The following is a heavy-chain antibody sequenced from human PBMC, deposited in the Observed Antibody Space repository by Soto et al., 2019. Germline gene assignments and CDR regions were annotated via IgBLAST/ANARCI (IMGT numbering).Heavy chain of an antibody. CDR3: ARERVLTGSPPHSYYGMDV. Sequence: SVKVSCKASGGTFSSYAISWVRQAPGQGLEWMGGIIPIFGTANYAQKFQGRVTITADESTSTAYMELSSLRSEDTAVYYCARERVLTGSPPHSYYGMDVWGQGTTVTVSS. D-gene: IGHD3-9*01. CDR2: IIPIFGTA. J-gene: IGHJ6*02. CDR1: GGTFSSYA. V-gene: IGHV1-69*13.